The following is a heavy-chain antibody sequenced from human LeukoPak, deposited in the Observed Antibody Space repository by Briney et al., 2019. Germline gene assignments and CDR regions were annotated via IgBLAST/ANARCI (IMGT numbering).Heavy chain of an antibody. CDR1: GGSISGYY. J-gene: IGHJ4*02. D-gene: IGHD3-10*01. CDR3: ARDKVPGDD. Sequence: SETLSLTCTVSGGSISGYYWNWIRQPPGKGLEWIGYIYYSGSADYNPALKSRVTISVDTSKNQFSLKLTSVTAADTAVYYCARDKVPGDDWGQGTLLTVSS. CDR2: IYYSGSA. V-gene: IGHV4-59*01.